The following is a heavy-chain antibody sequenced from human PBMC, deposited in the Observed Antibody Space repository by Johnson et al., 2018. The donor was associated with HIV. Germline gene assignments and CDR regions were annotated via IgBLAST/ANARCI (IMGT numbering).Heavy chain of an antibody. CDR3: AREGKDAFDI. J-gene: IGHJ3*02. D-gene: IGHD3-10*01. V-gene: IGHV3-11*04. CDR2: ISSSGTIK. CDR1: GFSFKDYY. Sequence: QVQLVESGGGLVKPGGSLRLSCATSGFSFKDYYMNWVRQTPGKGLEWVSHISSSGTIKYYADSVKGRFTVSRDNAKKSLYLEMTSLRVDDTAVYYCAREGKDAFDIWGQGTMVTVSS.